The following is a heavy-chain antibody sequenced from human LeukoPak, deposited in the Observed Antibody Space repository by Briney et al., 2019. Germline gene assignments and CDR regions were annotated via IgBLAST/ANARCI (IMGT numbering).Heavy chain of an antibody. CDR3: AKDRAPAAGDDAFDI. CDR1: GFTFDDYT. CDR2: ISWDGGST. D-gene: IGHD2-2*01. Sequence: GGSLRLSCAASGFTFDDYTMHWVRQAPGKGLEWVSVISWDGGSTYYADSVKGRFTISRDNSKNTLYLQMNSLRAEDTAVYYCAKDRAPAAGDDAFDIWGQGTMVTVSS. J-gene: IGHJ3*02. V-gene: IGHV3-43*01.